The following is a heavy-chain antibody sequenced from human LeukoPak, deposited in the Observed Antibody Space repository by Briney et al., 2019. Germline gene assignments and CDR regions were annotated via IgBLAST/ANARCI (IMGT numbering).Heavy chain of an antibody. Sequence: GGSLRLSCAASGFTFSSYGMTWVRQAPGKGLEWVSAISGSGVNTDYADSVKGWFTISRDNSKNTLYLQMNSLRAEDTALYYCAKHPSPVLGGGSYFDYWGQGTLVTVSS. D-gene: IGHD3-16*01. J-gene: IGHJ4*02. CDR3: AKHPSPVLGGGSYFDY. CDR1: GFTFSSYG. V-gene: IGHV3-23*01. CDR2: ISGSGVNT.